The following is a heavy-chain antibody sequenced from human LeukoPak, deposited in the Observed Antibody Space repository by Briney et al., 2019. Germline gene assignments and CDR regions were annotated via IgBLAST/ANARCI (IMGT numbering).Heavy chain of an antibody. CDR2: ISSSSSTI. D-gene: IGHD3-22*01. V-gene: IGHV3-48*04. J-gene: IGHJ4*02. CDR1: GFTFSSYS. CDR3: ARDPRNYYDSSGYPY. Sequence: SGGSLGLSCAASGFTFSSYSMNWVRQAPGKGLEWVSYISSSSSTIYYADSVKGRFTISRDNAKNSLYLQMNSLRAEDTAVYYCARDPRNYYDSSGYPYWGQGTLVTVSS.